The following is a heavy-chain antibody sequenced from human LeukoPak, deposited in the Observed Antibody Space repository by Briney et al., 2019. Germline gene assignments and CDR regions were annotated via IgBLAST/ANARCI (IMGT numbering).Heavy chain of an antibody. CDR2: INTNTGNP. CDR3: AKDLYYDILTGYYRYYLYYFMDG. Sequence: ASVKVSCKASGYTFTSYAMNWVRQAPGQGLEWMGWINTNTGNPTYAQGFTGRFVFSLDTSVSTAYLQISSLKAEDTAVYYCAKDLYYDILTGYYRYYLYYFMDGWGKGATVTVSS. J-gene: IGHJ6*03. CDR1: GYTFTSYA. D-gene: IGHD3-9*01. V-gene: IGHV7-4-1*02.